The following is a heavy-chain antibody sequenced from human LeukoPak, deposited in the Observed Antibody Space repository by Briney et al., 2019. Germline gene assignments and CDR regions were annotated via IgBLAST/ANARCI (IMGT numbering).Heavy chain of an antibody. CDR3: GRDYYGWGSYYWRGGGGYFDY. CDR1: GFTFSSYE. J-gene: IGHJ4*02. Sequence: PGGSLRLSCAASGFTFSSYEMNWVRQAPGKGLEWVSYISSSGSTIYYADSVKGRFTISRDNAKNSLYLQMNSLRAEDTAVYYFGRDYYGWGSYYWRGGGGYFDYWGQGTLVTVSS. V-gene: IGHV3-48*03. D-gene: IGHD3-10*01. CDR2: ISSSGSTI.